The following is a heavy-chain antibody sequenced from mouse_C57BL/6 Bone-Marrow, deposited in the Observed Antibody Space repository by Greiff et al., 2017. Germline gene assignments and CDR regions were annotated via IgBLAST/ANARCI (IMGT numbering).Heavy chain of an antibody. CDR2: IYPGSGST. V-gene: IGHV1-55*01. CDR1: GYTFTSYW. J-gene: IGHJ2*01. D-gene: IGHD1-1*01. CDR3: ARNIYYGSSPDY. Sequence: QVQLKQPGAELVKPGASVKMSCKASGYTFTSYWITWVKQRPGQGLEWIGDIYPGSGSTNYNEKFKSKATLTVDTSSSTAYLQLSSLTSEDSAVYYCARNIYYGSSPDYWGQGTTLTVSS.